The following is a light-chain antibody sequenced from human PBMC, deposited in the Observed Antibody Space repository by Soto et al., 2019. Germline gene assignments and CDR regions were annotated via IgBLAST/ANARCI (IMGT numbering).Light chain of an antibody. CDR3: QHYNNWLGT. V-gene: IGKV3-15*01. CDR1: QAISSN. J-gene: IGKJ4*01. Sequence: EIVMTPSPATLSVSRVERATLSCRANQAISSNLAWYQQKPGQAPRLLIYGASTRATDIPDRFSGSGSGTEFTLTISSLQSEDFAVYYCQHYNNWLGTFGGGTKVDIK. CDR2: GAS.